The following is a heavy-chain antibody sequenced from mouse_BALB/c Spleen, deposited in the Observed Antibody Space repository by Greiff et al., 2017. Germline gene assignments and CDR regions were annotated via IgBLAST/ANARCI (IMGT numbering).Heavy chain of an antibody. V-gene: IGHV1-85*01. CDR2: IYPGDGST. CDR3: TSYKYRYYAMDY. J-gene: IGHJ4*01. CDR1: GYTFTSYD. Sequence: VQLQQSGPELVKPGASVKISCKASGYTFTSYDINWVKQRPGQGLEWIGWIYPGDGSTKYNEKFKGKATLTVDTSSSTAYMQLSSLTSEDSAVYACTSYKYRYYAMDYWGQGTSVTVSS. D-gene: IGHD5-1-1*01.